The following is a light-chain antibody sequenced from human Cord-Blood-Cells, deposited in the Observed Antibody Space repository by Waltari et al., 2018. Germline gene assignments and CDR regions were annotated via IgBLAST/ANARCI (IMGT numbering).Light chain of an antibody. Sequence: QSARTQPASLVGSPVQPITLSCTGSRSDVWSYNLVACYQQHPGQAPKLRIYEVSKLPSGVSNRFSGSKSGNTASLTISGLQAEDEADYYCCSYAGSSTWVFGGGTKLTVL. J-gene: IGLJ3*02. CDR3: CSYAGSSTWV. CDR1: RSDVWSYNL. CDR2: EVS. V-gene: IGLV2-23*02.